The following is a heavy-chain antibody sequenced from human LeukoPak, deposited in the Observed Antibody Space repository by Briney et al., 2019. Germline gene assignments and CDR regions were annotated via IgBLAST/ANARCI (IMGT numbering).Heavy chain of an antibody. Sequence: PGGSLRLSCAASGFTFSSYAMSWVRQAPGKGLEWVSAISGSGGSTYYADSVKGRFTISRDNSKNTLYLQMNSLRAEDTAVYYCANLRGAASRPPLRTHMDVWGKGTTVTVSS. CDR2: ISGSGGST. CDR3: ANLRGAASRPPLRTHMDV. V-gene: IGHV3-23*01. D-gene: IGHD6-13*01. J-gene: IGHJ6*03. CDR1: GFTFSSYA.